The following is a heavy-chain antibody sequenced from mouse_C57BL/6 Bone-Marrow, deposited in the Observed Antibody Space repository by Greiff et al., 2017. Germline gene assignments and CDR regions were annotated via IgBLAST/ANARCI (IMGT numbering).Heavy chain of an antibody. V-gene: IGHV3-8*01. D-gene: IGHD2-10*02. CDR3: ARLRGGYGNSYYYAMDY. CDR2: ISYSGST. J-gene: IGHJ4*01. Sequence: EVKLQESGPGLAKPSQTLSLTCSVTGYSITSDYWNWIRKFPGNKLEYMGYISYSGSTYYNPSLKSRISITRDTSKNQYYLQLNSVTTEDTATYYCARLRGGYGNSYYYAMDYWGQGTSVTVSS. CDR1: GYSITSDY.